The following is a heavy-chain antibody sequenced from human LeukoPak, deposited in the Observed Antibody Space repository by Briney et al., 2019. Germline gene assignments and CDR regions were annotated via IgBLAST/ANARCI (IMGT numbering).Heavy chain of an antibody. CDR2: INAGNGNT. CDR3: ARDRYDSSGFDY. CDR1: GYTFTSYA. D-gene: IGHD3-22*01. V-gene: IGHV1-3*01. J-gene: IGHJ4*02. Sequence: ASVKVSCKASGYTFTSYAMHWVRQAPGQRLEWMGWINAGNGNTKYSQKFQGRVTMTRDTSTSTVYMELSSLRSEDTAVYYCARDRYDSSGFDYWGQGTLVTVSS.